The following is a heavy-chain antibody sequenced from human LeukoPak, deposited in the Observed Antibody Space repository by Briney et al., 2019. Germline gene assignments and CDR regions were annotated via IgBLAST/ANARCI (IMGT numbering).Heavy chain of an antibody. J-gene: IGHJ4*02. Sequence: ASVKLSCKASGYTFTSYGISWVRQPPGQGLGWMGWISDYSGNTNYAQKLQRRVTMTTDTSTSTAYMELRSLRSDETAVYYCAISYYDSSGYYYGPSFDYWGQGTLVTISS. V-gene: IGHV1-18*01. D-gene: IGHD3-22*01. CDR1: GYTFTSYG. CDR2: ISDYSGNT. CDR3: AISYYDSSGYYYGPSFDY.